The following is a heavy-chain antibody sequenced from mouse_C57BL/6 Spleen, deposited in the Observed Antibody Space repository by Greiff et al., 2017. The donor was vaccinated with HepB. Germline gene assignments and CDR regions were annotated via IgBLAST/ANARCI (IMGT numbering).Heavy chain of an antibody. CDR2: IRNKANGYTT. CDR1: GFTFTDYY. D-gene: IGHD4-1*01. CDR3: ARSELFYAMDY. J-gene: IGHJ4*01. Sequence: DVHLVESGGGLVQPGGSLSLSCAASGFTFTDYYMSWVRQPPGKALEWLGFIRNKANGYTTEYSASVKGRFTISRDNSQSILYLQMNALRAEDSATYYCARSELFYAMDYWGQGTSVTVSS. V-gene: IGHV7-3*01.